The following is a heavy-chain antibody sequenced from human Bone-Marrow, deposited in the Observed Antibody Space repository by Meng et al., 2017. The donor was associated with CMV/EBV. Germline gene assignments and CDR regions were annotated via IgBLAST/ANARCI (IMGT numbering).Heavy chain of an antibody. CDR1: GSISSGSYY. V-gene: IGHV4-39*07. CDR3: ASLRATGTGRGFADH. Sequence: GSISSGSYYWGWIRQPPGKGLENIGNIYYDGGTYYNPSLESRVTISQDTSKNQFSLRLTSVTAADTAVYYCASLRATGTGRGFADHWSQGTLVTVSS. CDR2: IYYDGGT. J-gene: IGHJ4*02. D-gene: IGHD1/OR15-1a*01.